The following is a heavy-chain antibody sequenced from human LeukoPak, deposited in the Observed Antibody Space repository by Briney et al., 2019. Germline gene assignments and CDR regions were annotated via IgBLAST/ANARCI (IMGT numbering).Heavy chain of an antibody. V-gene: IGHV1-2*02. Sequence: GASVKVSCKASGYTFTGYYMHWVRQAPGQGLEWMGWINPNSGGTNYAQKFQGRVTMTRDTSISTAYMELSRLRSDDTAVYYCARANSSNGSYFDYWGQGTLVTVSS. CDR3: ARANSSNGSYFDY. CDR2: INPNSGGT. CDR1: GYTFTGYY. J-gene: IGHJ4*02. D-gene: IGHD6-6*01.